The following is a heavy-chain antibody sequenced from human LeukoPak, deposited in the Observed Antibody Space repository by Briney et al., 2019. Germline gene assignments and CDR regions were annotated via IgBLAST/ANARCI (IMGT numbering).Heavy chain of an antibody. CDR3: ARSGLAAAGTFAFDI. CDR2: IYYSGST. CDR1: GGSVSSGSYY. J-gene: IGHJ3*02. V-gene: IGHV4-61*01. D-gene: IGHD6-13*01. Sequence: SETLSLTCTVSGGSVSSGSYYWSWIRQPPGKGLEWIGDIYYSGSTNYNPSLKSRVTISVDTSKNQFSLKLSSVTAADTAVYYCARSGLAAAGTFAFDIWGQGTMVTVSS.